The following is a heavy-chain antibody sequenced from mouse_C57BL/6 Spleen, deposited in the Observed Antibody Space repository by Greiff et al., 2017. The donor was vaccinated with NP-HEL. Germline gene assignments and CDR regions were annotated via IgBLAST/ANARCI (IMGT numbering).Heavy chain of an antibody. D-gene: IGHD4-1*01. CDR1: GYTFTSYW. CDR3: ARSKGTGYYFDY. CDR2: IDPSDSYT. J-gene: IGHJ2*01. Sequence: QVQLQQPGAELVMPGASVKLSCKASGYTFTSYWMHWVKQRPGQGLEWIGEIDPSDSYTNYNQKFKGKSTLTVDKSSSTAYMQLSSLTSEDSAVYYCARSKGTGYYFDYWGQGTTLPVSS. V-gene: IGHV1-69*01.